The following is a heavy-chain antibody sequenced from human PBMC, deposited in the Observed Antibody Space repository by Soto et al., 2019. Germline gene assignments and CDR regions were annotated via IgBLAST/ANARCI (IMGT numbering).Heavy chain of an antibody. CDR2: IIPIPGTA. CDR3: ARSQGSSTSLEIYYYYYYGMDV. J-gene: IGHJ6*02. D-gene: IGHD2-2*01. V-gene: IGHV1-69*01. Sequence: QVQLVQSGAEVKKPGSSVKVSCKASGGTFSSYAISWVRQAPGQGLEWMGGIIPIPGTANYAQKFQGRVKITADETTSTDYMELSSLRSEDTAVYYCARSQGSSTSLEIYYYYYYGMDVWGQGTTVTVSS. CDR1: GGTFSSYA.